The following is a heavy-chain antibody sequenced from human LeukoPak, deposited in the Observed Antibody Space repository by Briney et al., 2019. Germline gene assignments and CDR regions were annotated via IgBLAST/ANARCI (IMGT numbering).Heavy chain of an antibody. CDR3: ARRNWGAERLESHNFDY. Sequence: PGGSLRLSCAASGFTFSNYAMNWVRQAPGKGLEWVSTISVSSSDTYYADSVKGRFSISRDNSKNTLYLQMNSLRAEDTAVYYCARRNWGAERLESHNFDYWGQGTLVTVSS. CDR1: GFTFSNYA. V-gene: IGHV3-23*01. D-gene: IGHD7-27*01. J-gene: IGHJ4*02. CDR2: ISVSSSDT.